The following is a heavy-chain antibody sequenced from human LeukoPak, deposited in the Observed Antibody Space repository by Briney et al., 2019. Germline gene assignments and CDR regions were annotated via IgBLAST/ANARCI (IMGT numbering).Heavy chain of an antibody. CDR2: ISGSGGSA. CDR3: AKDQMGSGYFDY. D-gene: IGHD5-24*01. V-gene: IGHV3-23*01. CDR1: GFTFSSYA. J-gene: IGHJ4*02. Sequence: GGSLRLSCAASGFTFSSYAMSWVRQAPGKGLEWVSAISGSGGSAYYADSVKGRFTISRDNSKNTLYLQMNSLRAEDTAVYYCAKDQMGSGYFDYWGQGTLVTVSS.